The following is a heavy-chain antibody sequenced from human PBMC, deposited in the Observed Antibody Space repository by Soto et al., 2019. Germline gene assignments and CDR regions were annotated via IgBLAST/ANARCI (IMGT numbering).Heavy chain of an antibody. V-gene: IGHV3-23*01. CDR3: AKDPSRFLEWLLNY. CDR2: ISGSGGST. Sequence: PGGSLRLSCSASGFTFRSYAMSWVRQAPGKGLEWVSAISGSGGSTYYADSVKGRFTISRDNSKNTLYLQMNSLRAEDTAVYYCAKDPSRFLEWLLNYWGQGTLVTVSS. J-gene: IGHJ4*02. CDR1: GFTFRSYA. D-gene: IGHD3-3*01.